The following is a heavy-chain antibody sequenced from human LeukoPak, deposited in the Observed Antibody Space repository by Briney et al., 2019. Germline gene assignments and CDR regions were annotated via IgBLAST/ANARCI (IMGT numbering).Heavy chain of an antibody. Sequence: SETLSLTCAVYGGSFSGYYWSWIRQPPGKGLEWIGEINHSGSTNYNPSLKSRVTISVDTSKNHFSLKLSSVTAADTAVYYCAGDQWLGEGHDAFDIWGQGTMVTVSS. J-gene: IGHJ3*02. V-gene: IGHV4-34*01. CDR1: GGSFSGYY. CDR3: AGDQWLGEGHDAFDI. CDR2: INHSGST. D-gene: IGHD6-19*01.